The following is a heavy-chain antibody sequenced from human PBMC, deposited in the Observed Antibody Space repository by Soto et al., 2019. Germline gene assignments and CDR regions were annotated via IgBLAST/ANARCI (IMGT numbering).Heavy chain of an antibody. CDR1: GFTFSSYA. J-gene: IGHJ4*02. CDR3: AKESVVVVTATEDY. D-gene: IGHD2-21*02. V-gene: IGHV3-23*01. CDR2: ISDSGGST. Sequence: VGSLRLSCAASGFTFSSYAMSWVRQTPGKGLEWVSGISDSGGSTYYADSVKGRFTISRDNSKNALYLQMNSLRAEDTAVYYCAKESVVVVTATEDYWGQGTLVTVSS.